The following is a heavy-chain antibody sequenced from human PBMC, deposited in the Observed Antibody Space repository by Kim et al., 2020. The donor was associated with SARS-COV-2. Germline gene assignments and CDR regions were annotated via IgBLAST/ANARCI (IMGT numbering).Heavy chain of an antibody. CDR2: ISDSGVRT. Sequence: GGSLRLSCAASGFTFSRYAMSWDRQAPGKGLEWVSTISDSGVRTHYADSVKGRFTISRDNSKSTLFLQMNSLRAEDTAVYYCEASDYWGQGSLVTVSS. CDR1: GFTFSRYA. V-gene: IGHV3-23*01. CDR3: EASDY. J-gene: IGHJ4*02.